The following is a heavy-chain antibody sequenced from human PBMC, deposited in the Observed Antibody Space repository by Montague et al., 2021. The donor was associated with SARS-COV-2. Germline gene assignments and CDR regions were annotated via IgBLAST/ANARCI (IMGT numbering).Heavy chain of an antibody. J-gene: IGHJ4*02. CDR2: IYHSGST. V-gene: IGHV4-4*02. CDR3: ARLASGWWELTLDY. CDR1: GGSISSSNW. D-gene: IGHD2-15*01. Sequence: SETLSLTCAVSGGSISSSNWWSWVRQPPGKGLEWIGEIYHSGSTNYNPSLKSRVTISVDKSKNQFSLKLSSVTAADTAVYYCARLASGWWELTLDYWGQGTLVTVSS.